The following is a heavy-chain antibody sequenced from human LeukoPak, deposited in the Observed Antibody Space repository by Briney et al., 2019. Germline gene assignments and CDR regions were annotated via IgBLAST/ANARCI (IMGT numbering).Heavy chain of an antibody. CDR2: IYSGGST. CDR3: AKNLWFGELEDY. V-gene: IGHV3-23*03. CDR1: GFTFSSYA. Sequence: PGGSLRLSCAASGFTFSSYAMSWVRQAPGKGLEWVSVIYSGGSTYYADSVKGRFTISRDNSKNTLYLQMNSLRAEDTAVYYCAKNLWFGELEDYWGQGTLVTVSS. J-gene: IGHJ4*02. D-gene: IGHD3-10*01.